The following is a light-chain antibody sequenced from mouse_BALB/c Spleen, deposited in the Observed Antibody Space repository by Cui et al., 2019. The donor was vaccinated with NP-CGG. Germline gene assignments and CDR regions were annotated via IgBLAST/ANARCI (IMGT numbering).Light chain of an antibody. CDR2: GTN. CDR3: ALGYSNHWG. J-gene: IGLJ1*01. Sequence: QAVVTQASALTTSPGETVTLTCRSSTGTVTTSNYANWVQEKPDYLFTGLIGGTNNRAPGVPARFSGSLIGDKAALTITGAQTEDEAIYFCALGYSNHWGFGGGTKLIVL. V-gene: IGLV1*01. CDR1: TGTVTTSNY.